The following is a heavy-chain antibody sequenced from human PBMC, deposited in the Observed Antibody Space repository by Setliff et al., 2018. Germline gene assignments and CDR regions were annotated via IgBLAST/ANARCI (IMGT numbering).Heavy chain of an antibody. Sequence: PGGSLRLSCAASGFTFSRFWMNWVRQAPGKGLEWVANIKQDGSVKYYADSVKGRFTISRDNSQNTVYLQMDSLRAVDTAVYYCARDDDTTSRYSRFEHWGQGTPVTVSS. V-gene: IGHV3-7*01. CDR2: IKQDGSVK. CDR3: ARDDDTTSRYSRFEH. D-gene: IGHD5-12*01. CDR1: GFTFSRFW. J-gene: IGHJ5*02.